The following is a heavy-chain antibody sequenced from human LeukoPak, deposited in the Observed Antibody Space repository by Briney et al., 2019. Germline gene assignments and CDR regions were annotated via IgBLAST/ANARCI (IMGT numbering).Heavy chain of an antibody. D-gene: IGHD1-1*01. Sequence: GASVKVSCKASGYTFRNYGINWVRQAPGQGLEWMGWISGDNGNTNYAQKVQGRVTMTRDTSTSTAYMELRSLRSDDTAVYYGARDGNYSYYMAVWGKGTRSPSP. J-gene: IGHJ6*03. CDR2: ISGDNGNT. CDR1: GYTFRNYG. V-gene: IGHV1-18*01. CDR3: ARDGNYSYYMAV.